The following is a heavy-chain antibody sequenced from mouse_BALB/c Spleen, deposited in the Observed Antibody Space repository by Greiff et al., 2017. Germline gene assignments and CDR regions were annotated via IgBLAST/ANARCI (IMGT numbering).Heavy chain of an antibody. CDR3: ARERSDSSGLYFDY. D-gene: IGHD3-2*01. CDR1: GYTFSSYW. J-gene: IGHJ2*01. CDR2: ILPGSGST. V-gene: IGHV1-9*01. Sequence: VQLQQSGAELMKPGASVKISCKATGYTFSSYWIEWVKQRPGHGLEWIGEILPGSGSTNYNEKFKGKATFTADTSSNTAYMQLSSLTSEDSAVYYCARERSDSSGLYFDYWGQGTTLTVSS.